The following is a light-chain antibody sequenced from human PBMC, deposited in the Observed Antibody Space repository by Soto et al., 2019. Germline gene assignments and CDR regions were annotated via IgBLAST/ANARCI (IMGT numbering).Light chain of an antibody. V-gene: IGKV1-5*01. CDR3: LQYNGNSGT. CDR1: QSISTW. J-gene: IGKJ1*01. CDR2: DAS. Sequence: DIQMTQSPSTLSASVGDTVTITCRASQSISTWLAWYQHKPGEAPRLLIFDASNLESGVPSRFSGSGSGTDFTLTIRSLQPDDFATYYCLQYNGNSGTFGQGTKV.